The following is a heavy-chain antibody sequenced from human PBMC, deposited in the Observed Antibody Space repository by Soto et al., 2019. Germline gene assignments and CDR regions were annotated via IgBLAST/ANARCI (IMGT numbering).Heavy chain of an antibody. D-gene: IGHD5-12*01. J-gene: IGHJ4*02. CDR2: ISYDGSNK. CDR1: GFTFSSYG. Sequence: GGSLRLSCAASGFTFSSYGMHWVRQAPGKGLEWVAVISYDGSNKYYADSVKGRFTISRDNSKNTLYLQMNSLRAEDTAVYYCAKDLIGYSGYGPNETVAGVDYWGQGTLVTVSS. V-gene: IGHV3-30*18. CDR3: AKDLIGYSGYGPNETVAGVDY.